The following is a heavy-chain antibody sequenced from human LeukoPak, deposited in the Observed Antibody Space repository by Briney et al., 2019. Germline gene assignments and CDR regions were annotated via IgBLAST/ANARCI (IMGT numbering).Heavy chain of an antibody. D-gene: IGHD3-22*01. V-gene: IGHV1-2*02. CDR1: GYTFTGYY. CDR3: ARAGVWDSSDTSGYHNGAFDI. J-gene: IGHJ3*02. CDR2: INPNSGGT. Sequence: GASVKVSCKASGYTFTGYYMHWVRQAPGQGLEWMGWINPNSGGTNYAQKFQGRVTMTRDTSISTAYMELSNLRSDDTAVYYCARAGVWDSSDTSGYHNGAFDIWGQGTMVTVSS.